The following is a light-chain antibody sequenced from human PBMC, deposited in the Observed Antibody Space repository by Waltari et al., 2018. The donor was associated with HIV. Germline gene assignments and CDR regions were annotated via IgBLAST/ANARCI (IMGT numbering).Light chain of an antibody. V-gene: IGKV1-12*01. CDR1: QDISTW. CDR3: QQGNSFPLT. Sequence: DIQMTQSPSSVSASVGDRLTITCRASQDISTWLAWYQQKPGKIPRLLIYATSTLQSGAPSRFSGSGSGTEFTLSITSLQPEDFATYYCQQGNSFPLTFGGGTKVEIK. CDR2: ATS. J-gene: IGKJ4*01.